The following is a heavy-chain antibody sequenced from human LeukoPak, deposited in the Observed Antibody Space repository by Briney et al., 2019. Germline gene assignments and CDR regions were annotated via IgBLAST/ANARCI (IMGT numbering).Heavy chain of an antibody. CDR3: AELGITMIGGV. J-gene: IGHJ6*04. D-gene: IGHD3-10*02. CDR2: MSSSDDGR. Sequence: GGSLSLSCAASGFTFDDYGMSWVRQAPGKGLEWVSAMSSSDDGRYYAASVRGRFTISRDTSRSTLYLQMNSLRAEDTAVYYCAELGITMIGGVWGKGTTVTISS. V-gene: IGHV3-23*01. CDR1: GFTFDDYG.